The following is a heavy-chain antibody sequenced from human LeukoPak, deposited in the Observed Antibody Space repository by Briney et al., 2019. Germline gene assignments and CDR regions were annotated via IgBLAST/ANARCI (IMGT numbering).Heavy chain of an antibody. CDR2: ISYNGSNK. CDR1: GFTFSSYG. V-gene: IGHV3-30*19. Sequence: PGGSLRLSCAASGFTFSSYGMHWVRQAPGKGLEWVAVISYNGSNKYYADSVKGRFTISRDNSKNTLYLQMNSLRAEDTAVYYCARDPVQVSQLGPLFDYWGQGTLVTVSS. D-gene: IGHD6-6*01. CDR3: ARDPVQVSQLGPLFDY. J-gene: IGHJ4*02.